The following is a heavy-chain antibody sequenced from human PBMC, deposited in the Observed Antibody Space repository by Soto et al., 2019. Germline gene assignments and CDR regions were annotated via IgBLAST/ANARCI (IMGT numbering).Heavy chain of an antibody. V-gene: IGHV1-8*01. CDR3: ARLKQDYAVA. CDR2: MNPNSGNT. Sequence: TSVKVSCEASGDSYTSYDINWVRLATGQGLEWMGWMNPNSGNTAYAQKFQGRVTMTRNTSISTAYMELSSLRSEGTAVYYCARLKQDYAVAWGQGTLVTVSS. J-gene: IGHJ5*02. CDR1: GDSYTSYD. D-gene: IGHD3-16*01.